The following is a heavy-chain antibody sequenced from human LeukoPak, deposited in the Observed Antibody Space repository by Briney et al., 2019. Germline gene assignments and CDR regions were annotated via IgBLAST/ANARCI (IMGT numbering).Heavy chain of an antibody. CDR2: IYSGGST. D-gene: IGHD2-15*01. CDR1: GFTVSSNY. Sequence: PGGSLRLSCAASGFTVSSNYMSWVRQAPGKGLEWVSVIYSGGSTYYSDSVTGRFTISRDNSKNTLYLQMNSLRAEDTAVYYCAREGTSYCSGGSCYDNWFDPWGQGTLVTVSS. J-gene: IGHJ5*02. V-gene: IGHV3-53*01. CDR3: AREGTSYCSGGSCYDNWFDP.